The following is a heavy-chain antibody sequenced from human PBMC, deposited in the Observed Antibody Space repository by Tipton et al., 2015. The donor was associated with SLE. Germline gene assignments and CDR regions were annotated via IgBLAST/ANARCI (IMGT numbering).Heavy chain of an antibody. V-gene: IGHV4-4*07. CDR3: ARGGASSKWLDP. CDR2: VYSSGST. D-gene: IGHD6-6*01. CDR1: GGSYSGYY. Sequence: TLSLTCTVSGGSYSGYYWSWFRQPAGKGLEGIGRVYSSGSTIYNPSIKSRITLSLDTSKNQFSLRVTSVNAADTAIYYCARGGASSKWLDPWGQGTLITVSS. J-gene: IGHJ5*02.